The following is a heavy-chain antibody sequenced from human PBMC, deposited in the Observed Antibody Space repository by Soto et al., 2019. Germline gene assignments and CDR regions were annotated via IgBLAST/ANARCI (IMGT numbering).Heavy chain of an antibody. V-gene: IGHV3-23*01. Sequence: PGGSLRLSFAASGFTFRSSAMSWVRQAPGKGLEWVSAISGSGGSTYSADSVKGRFTISRDNSKTTLYLQMNSLRAEDTAVYYCAKDLRGWLPPLFDYWGQGTLVTVSS. D-gene: IGHD6-19*01. J-gene: IGHJ4*02. CDR2: ISGSGGST. CDR3: AKDLRGWLPPLFDY. CDR1: GFTFRSSA.